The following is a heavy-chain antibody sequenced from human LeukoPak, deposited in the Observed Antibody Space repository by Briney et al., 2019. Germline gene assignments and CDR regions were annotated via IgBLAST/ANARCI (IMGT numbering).Heavy chain of an antibody. J-gene: IGHJ4*02. D-gene: IGHD1-26*01. V-gene: IGHV3-48*04. CDR2: ISSSSSTI. CDR3: ARGRGGSYSAIDY. CDR1: GFTFGSYS. Sequence: PGGSLRLSCAASGFTFGSYSMNWVRQAPGKGLEWVSFISSSSSTIYYADSVKGRFTISRDNAKNSLYLQMNSLRAEDTAVYYCARGRGGSYSAIDYWGQGTLVTVSS.